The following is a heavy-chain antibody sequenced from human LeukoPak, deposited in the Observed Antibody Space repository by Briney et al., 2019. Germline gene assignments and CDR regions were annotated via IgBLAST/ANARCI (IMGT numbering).Heavy chain of an antibody. J-gene: IGHJ4*02. Sequence: PSETLSLTCAVYGGSFSGYYWGWIRQPPGKGLEWIGSIYHSGSTYYNPSLKSRVTISVDTSKNQFSLKLSSVTAADTAVYYCVTTNPRYYSKDIDYWGQGTLVTVSP. D-gene: IGHD4-11*01. CDR1: GGSFSGYY. CDR2: IYHSGST. CDR3: VTTNPRYYSKDIDY. V-gene: IGHV4-38-2*01.